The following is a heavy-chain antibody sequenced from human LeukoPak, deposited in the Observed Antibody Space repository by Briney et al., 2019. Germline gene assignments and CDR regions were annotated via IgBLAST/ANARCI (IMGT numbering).Heavy chain of an antibody. D-gene: IGHD3-10*01. J-gene: IGHJ4*02. CDR2: IIPIFGTA. CDR1: GGTFSSYA. Sequence: SVKVSCKAPGGTFSSYAISWVRQAPGQGLEWMGGIIPIFGTANYAQKFQGRVTITADESTSTAYMELSSLRSEDTAVYYCARDIYGGSGTVGLDYWGQGTLVNVSS. V-gene: IGHV1-69*13. CDR3: ARDIYGGSGTVGLDY.